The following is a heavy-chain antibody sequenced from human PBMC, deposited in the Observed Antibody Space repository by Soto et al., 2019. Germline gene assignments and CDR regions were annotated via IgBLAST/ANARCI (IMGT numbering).Heavy chain of an antibody. CDR1: GFSLSNNGVG. Sequence: SGPTLVNPTQTLTLTCTFSGFSLSNNGVGVGWIRQPPGKALEWLALIYWNDDKTYSPTLKTRLSISKDTSKNQVVLTMTNMDPVDTGTYYCARQPLTLVPGYQNHYFQYMDVWGKGTTVTVSS. D-gene: IGHD3-9*01. CDR2: IYWNDDK. J-gene: IGHJ6*03. CDR3: ARQPLTLVPGYQNHYFQYMDV. V-gene: IGHV2-5*01.